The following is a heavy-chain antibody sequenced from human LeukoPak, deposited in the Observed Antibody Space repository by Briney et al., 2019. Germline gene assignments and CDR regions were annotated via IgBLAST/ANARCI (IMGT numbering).Heavy chain of an antibody. CDR1: VGSISGDH. CDR2: IYYSGNT. Sequence: SETLSLTCTVSVGSISGDHWNWIRHPPGKGLEWIGYIYYSGNTNYNPSLKSRVTISVDTSKNQFSLKLNSVTAADTAVYYCARRNDFGIWGQGTMVTVSS. V-gene: IGHV4-59*08. J-gene: IGHJ3*02. CDR3: ARRNDFGI.